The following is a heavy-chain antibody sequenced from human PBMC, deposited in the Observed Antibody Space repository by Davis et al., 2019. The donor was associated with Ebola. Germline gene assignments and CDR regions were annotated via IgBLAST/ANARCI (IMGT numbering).Heavy chain of an antibody. J-gene: IGHJ4*02. V-gene: IGHV1-8*01. CDR1: GYTFTTYG. CDR2: VNPNSGNT. Sequence: AASVKVSCKASGYTFTTYGINWVRQATGQGLEWMGWVNPNSGNTGYAQKFQGRVTMTRDTSTSTVYMELSSLRSEDTAVYYCARFSGYCSGGSCYLSFDYWGQGTLVTVSS. CDR3: ARFSGYCSGGSCYLSFDY. D-gene: IGHD2-15*01.